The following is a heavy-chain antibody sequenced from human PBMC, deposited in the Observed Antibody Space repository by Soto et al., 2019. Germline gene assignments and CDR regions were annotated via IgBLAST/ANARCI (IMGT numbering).Heavy chain of an antibody. J-gene: IGHJ3*02. CDR3: ARPSSCSDAFDI. D-gene: IGHD3-10*02. V-gene: IGHV5-51*01. Sequence: GESLKISCKGSGYSFTSYWLGWVRQMPGKGLEWMGIIYPGDSDTRYSPSFQGRFTISADKYISTAYLQWSSLKASDTAMYYCARPSSCSDAFDIWGQGTMVTVSS. CDR2: IYPGDSDT. CDR1: GYSFTSYW.